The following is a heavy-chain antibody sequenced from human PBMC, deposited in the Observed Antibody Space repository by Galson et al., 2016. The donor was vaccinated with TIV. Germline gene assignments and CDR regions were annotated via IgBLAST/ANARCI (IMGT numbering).Heavy chain of an antibody. J-gene: IGHJ2*01. CDR1: GYMFGSYG. CDR2: IQYDGSNK. CDR3: AKDSGSYFSYWYFDL. V-gene: IGHV3-30*02. D-gene: IGHD3-10*01. Sequence: SLRLSCAVSGYMFGSYGMHWVRQAPGRGLEWVAFIQYDGSNKYYADSVKGRFTISRDNSMNTLYLQMNSLRAEDTAVYYCAKDSGSYFSYWYFDLWGRGTLVTVSS.